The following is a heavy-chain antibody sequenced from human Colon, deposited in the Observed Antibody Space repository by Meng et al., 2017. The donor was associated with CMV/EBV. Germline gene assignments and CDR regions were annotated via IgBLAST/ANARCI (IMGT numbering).Heavy chain of an antibody. CDR3: ATHPYAGSTSDY. CDR1: GFTFDDYA. V-gene: IGHV3-9*01. J-gene: IGHJ4*02. D-gene: IGHD2-2*01. Sequence: SLKISCAASGFTFDDYAMHWVRQVPGKGLEWVSGISWNSGSTGYADSVKGRFTISRDNSKNTLYLQMNSLRAEDTAVYYCATHPYAGSTSDYWGQGTLVTVSS. CDR2: ISWNSGST.